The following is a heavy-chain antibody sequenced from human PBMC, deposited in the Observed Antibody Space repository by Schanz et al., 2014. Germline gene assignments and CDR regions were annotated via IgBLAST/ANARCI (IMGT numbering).Heavy chain of an antibody. CDR3: TADLWFGAVWGVW. V-gene: IGHV3-15*01. D-gene: IGHD3-10*01. CDR1: RFTVTNAW. CDR2: IKSKTDGGTR. Sequence: EAHLVESGGGLVKPGGSLTLSCAASRFTVTNAWMSWVRQAPGKGLEWVGRIKSKTDGGTRDYPAPVKGRFTISTDDSKNTVNLQRNSLQAEDTAVYYCTADLWFGAVWGVWWGQGTLVTVSS. J-gene: IGHJ4*02.